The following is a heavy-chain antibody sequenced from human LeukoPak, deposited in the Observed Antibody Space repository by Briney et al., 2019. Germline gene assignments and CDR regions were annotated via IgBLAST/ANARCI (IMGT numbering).Heavy chain of an antibody. CDR2: ISYSGST. D-gene: IGHD3-10*01. CDR3: ARAPERWYSYGSYTYHYMDV. V-gene: IGHV4-59*01. Sequence: SETLSLTCSVSGGSISSYYWNWIRQPPGKGLEWIGSISYSGSTNYNPSLESRVTISVDTSKNQISLKLSSVTAADTAIYYCARAPERWYSYGSYTYHYMDVWGLGTLVTVSS. J-gene: IGHJ4*02. CDR1: GGSISSYY.